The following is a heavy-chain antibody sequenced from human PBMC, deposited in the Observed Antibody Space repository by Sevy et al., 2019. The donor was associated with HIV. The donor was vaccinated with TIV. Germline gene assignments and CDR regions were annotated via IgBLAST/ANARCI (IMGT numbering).Heavy chain of an antibody. J-gene: IGHJ3*02. CDR1: GFTFSSYA. D-gene: IGHD1-26*01. CDR3: AKVLGGSFLLDAFDI. Sequence: GESLKISCAASGFTFSSYAMSWVRQAPGKGLEWVSAISGSGGSTYYADSVKGRFTISRDNSKNTLYLQMNSLRAEDTAVYYCAKVLGGSFLLDAFDIWGQGTMVTVSS. V-gene: IGHV3-23*01. CDR2: ISGSGGST.